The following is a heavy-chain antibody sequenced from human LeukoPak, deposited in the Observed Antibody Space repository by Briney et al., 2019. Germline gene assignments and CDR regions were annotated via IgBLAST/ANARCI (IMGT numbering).Heavy chain of an antibody. V-gene: IGHV3-30-3*01. CDR1: GFTFSSYA. CDR3: ASDAGYSYGIDC. D-gene: IGHD5-18*01. J-gene: IGHJ4*02. CDR2: ISYDGSNK. Sequence: GGSLRLSCAASGFTFSSYAMHWVRQAPGKGLEWVAVISYDGSNKYYADSVKGRFTISRDNSKNTLYLQMNSLRAEDTAVYYCASDAGYSYGIDCWGQRTLVTVSS.